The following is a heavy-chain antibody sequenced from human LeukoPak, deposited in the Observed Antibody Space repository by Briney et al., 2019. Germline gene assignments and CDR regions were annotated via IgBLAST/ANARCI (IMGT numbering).Heavy chain of an antibody. V-gene: IGHV4-39*02. D-gene: IGHD2-15*01. Sequence: SGTLSLTCSVSGVPLGRPRYHWRSTRQPPGKGLEWIGSIYYRRATHYTPSLNRPLTISLDISKHSFSLHLSHVTPAPPPLYSCARLRSCNGDTCSIDSWGQGTLVTVSS. CDR3: ARLRSCNGDTCSIDS. CDR1: GVPLGRPRYH. J-gene: IGHJ4*02. CDR2: IYYRRAT.